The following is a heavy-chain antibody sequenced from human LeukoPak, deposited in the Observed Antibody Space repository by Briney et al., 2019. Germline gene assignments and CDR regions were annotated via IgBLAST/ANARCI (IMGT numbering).Heavy chain of an antibody. CDR1: GFTFSSYS. D-gene: IGHD3-10*01. V-gene: IGHV3-21*01. Sequence: GGSLRLSCAASGFTFSSYSMNWVRQAPGKGLEWVSSISSSSSYIYYADSVKGRFTISRDNAKNSLYLQMNSLRAEDTAVYYCASPRITMVRGVEFDYWGQGTLVTVSS. CDR2: ISSSSSYI. CDR3: ASPRITMVRGVEFDY. J-gene: IGHJ4*02.